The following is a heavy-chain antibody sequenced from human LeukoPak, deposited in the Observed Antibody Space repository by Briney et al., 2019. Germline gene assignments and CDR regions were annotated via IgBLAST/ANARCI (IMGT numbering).Heavy chain of an antibody. CDR2: IWYDGSNK. CDR3: ARDPGIAVAGFDY. D-gene: IGHD6-19*01. J-gene: IGHJ4*02. V-gene: IGHV3-33*01. Sequence: GRSLRLSCAASGFTFSSYGMHWVRQAPGKGLEWVAVIWYDGSNKYYADSVKGRFTISRDNSKNTLYLQMHSLRAEDTAVYYCARDPGIAVAGFDYWGQGTLVTVSS. CDR1: GFTFSSYG.